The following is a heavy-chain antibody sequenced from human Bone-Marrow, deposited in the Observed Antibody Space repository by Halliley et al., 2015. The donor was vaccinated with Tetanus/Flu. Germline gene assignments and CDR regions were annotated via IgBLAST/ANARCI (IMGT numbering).Heavy chain of an antibody. J-gene: IGHJ4*02. Sequence: STNYTPSLASRFTISTDTSMLQFSLKLTSVPAADTAVYYCAADYGDYVTVDYWGQGSLVTVSS. D-gene: IGHD4-17*01. V-gene: IGHV4-59*01. CDR2: ST. CDR3: AADYGDYVTVDY.